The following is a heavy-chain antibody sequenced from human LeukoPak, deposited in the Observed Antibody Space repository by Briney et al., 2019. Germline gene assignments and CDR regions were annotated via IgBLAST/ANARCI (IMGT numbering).Heavy chain of an antibody. CDR3: ARGQYSSGWYADY. CDR1: GFTFSRYD. Sequence: GGSLRLSCAASGFTFSRYDMHWVRQSTGKGLEWVSGIGTAGDTFYLGSVKGRFTISRDNSKNTLYLQMNSLRAEDTAVYYCARGQYSSGWYADYWGQGTLVTVSS. D-gene: IGHD6-19*01. CDR2: IGTAGDT. V-gene: IGHV3-13*01. J-gene: IGHJ4*02.